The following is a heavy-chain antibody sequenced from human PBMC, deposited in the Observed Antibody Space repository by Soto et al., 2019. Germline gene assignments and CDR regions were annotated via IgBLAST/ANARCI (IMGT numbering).Heavy chain of an antibody. CDR1: GASISGFY. V-gene: IGHV4-4*07. CDR2: IYATGTT. J-gene: IGHJ5*02. Sequence: ETLSLTCTVSGASISGFYWSWIRKSAGKGLEWIGRIYATGTTDYNPSLKSRVMMSVDTSKKQFSLKLRSVTAADTAVYYCVRDGTKTLRDWFDPWGQG. CDR3: VRDGTKTLRDWFDP. D-gene: IGHD1-1*01.